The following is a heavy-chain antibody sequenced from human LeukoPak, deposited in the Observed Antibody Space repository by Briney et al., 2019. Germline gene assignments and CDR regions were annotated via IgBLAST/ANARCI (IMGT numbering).Heavy chain of an antibody. V-gene: IGHV3-23*01. J-gene: IGHJ3*02. Sequence: PGGALRLSCAACGFTFSSYAMSGVRQAPGKGLEGVSAISGSGGSTYYADSVKGRFTISRDNSKDTLYLQLNSLRAADTAVYYCAKGEWDYGDYEGQDAFDIWAQGTMDTVSS. CDR3: AKGEWDYGDYEGQDAFDI. D-gene: IGHD4-17*01. CDR2: ISGSGGST. CDR1: GFTFSSYA.